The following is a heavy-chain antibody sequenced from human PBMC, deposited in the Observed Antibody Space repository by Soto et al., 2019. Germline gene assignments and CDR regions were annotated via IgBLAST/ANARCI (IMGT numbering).Heavy chain of an antibody. CDR3: ARSDCSGGSCPPLY. J-gene: IGHJ4*02. D-gene: IGHD2-15*01. V-gene: IGHV4-4*02. CDR1: SGSISSSNW. CDR2: IYHSGST. Sequence: SETLSLTCAVSSGSISSSNWWSWVRQPPGKGLEWIGEIYHSGSTNYNPSLKSRVTISVDKSKNQFSLKLSSVTAADTAVYYCARSDCSGGSCPPLYWGQGTLVTVSS.